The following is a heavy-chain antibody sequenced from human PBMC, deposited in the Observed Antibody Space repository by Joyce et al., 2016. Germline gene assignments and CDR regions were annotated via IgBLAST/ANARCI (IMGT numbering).Heavy chain of an antibody. J-gene: IGHJ4*02. V-gene: IGHV3-30*03. CDR3: ARALGWDSNSCHDY. Sequence: QVQLVESGGGVVQPGRSLRLSCAASGVTFSNYGMHWFRPAPGKGLEWVAVISYDGSNKYYVDSVKGRFTISRDNSKNTLYLQMNSLRPEDTAVYYCARALGWDSNSCHDYWGQGTLVTVSS. CDR1: GVTFSNYG. CDR2: ISYDGSNK. D-gene: IGHD6-13*01.